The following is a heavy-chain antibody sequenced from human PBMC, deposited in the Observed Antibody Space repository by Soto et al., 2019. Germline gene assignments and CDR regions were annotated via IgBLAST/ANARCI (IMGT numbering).Heavy chain of an antibody. CDR1: GFSFSSYG. CDR2: IWYDGSNE. J-gene: IGHJ4*02. Sequence: QVQLVESGGGVVQPGRSLRLSCAASGFSFSSYGIHWVRQAPGKGLEWVAVIWYDGSNEYYADSVKGRFSISRDNSKSKGFLQMNSLGAEDKAVYYWAKDGGGGAVVPDYWGQGTLVTVSS. D-gene: IGHD2-21*01. CDR3: AKDGGGGAVVPDY. V-gene: IGHV3-33*06.